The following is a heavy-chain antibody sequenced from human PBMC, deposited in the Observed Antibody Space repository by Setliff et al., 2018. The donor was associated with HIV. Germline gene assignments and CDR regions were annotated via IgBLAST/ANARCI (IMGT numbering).Heavy chain of an antibody. Sequence: SETLSLTCDVSGFSISSRYYWGWIRQSPGKGLEWIGNIYHTGSSYYNPSLNDRATISLDTSKNQFSLKLNSVTAADTAVYYCARAGGGATDQAFDIWGQGTKVTVSS. J-gene: IGHJ3*02. D-gene: IGHD2-2*01. CDR3: ARAGGGATDQAFDI. CDR1: GFSISSRYY. V-gene: IGHV4-38-2*01. CDR2: IYHTGSS.